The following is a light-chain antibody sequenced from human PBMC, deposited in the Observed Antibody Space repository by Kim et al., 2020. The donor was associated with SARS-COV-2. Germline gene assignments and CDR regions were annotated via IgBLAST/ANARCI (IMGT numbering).Light chain of an antibody. J-gene: IGLJ1*01. CDR2: RNN. V-gene: IGLV10-54*01. CDR3: SAWDSSLSAYV. CDR1: SKNVGNQG. Sequence: RQTATLTCTGNSKNVGNQGAAWLQQHQGHPPKLLSYRNNNRPSGISERLSASRSGNTASLTITGLQPEDEADYYCSAWDSSLSAYVFGTGTKVTVL.